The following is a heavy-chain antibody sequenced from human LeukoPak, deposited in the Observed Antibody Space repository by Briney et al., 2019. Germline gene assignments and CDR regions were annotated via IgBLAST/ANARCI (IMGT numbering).Heavy chain of an antibody. D-gene: IGHD3-10*01. CDR1: GGSFSGYY. CDR3: ARRPHSYYYGSGSYYYFDY. J-gene: IGHJ4*02. V-gene: IGHV4-34*01. CDR2: INHSGST. Sequence: PSETLSLTCAVYGGSFSGYYWSWIRQPPGKGLEWLGEINHSGSTNYNPSLKRRVTISVDTSKNQFSQKLSSVTAADTAVYYCARRPHSYYYGSGSYYYFDYWGQGTLVTVSS.